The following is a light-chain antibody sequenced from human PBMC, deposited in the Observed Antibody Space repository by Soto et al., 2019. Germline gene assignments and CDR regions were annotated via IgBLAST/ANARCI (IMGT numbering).Light chain of an antibody. CDR1: QGISSW. J-gene: IGKJ1*01. Sequence: DIQITQSPSSLSASVGDRVTITCRASQGISSWLAWYQQKPGKAPKLLIYDASSLESGVPQRFSGSGSGTEFTLTISSLQTDDFSTYYCQQYHSYWTFGQGTKVDIK. CDR3: QQYHSYWT. V-gene: IGKV1-5*01. CDR2: DAS.